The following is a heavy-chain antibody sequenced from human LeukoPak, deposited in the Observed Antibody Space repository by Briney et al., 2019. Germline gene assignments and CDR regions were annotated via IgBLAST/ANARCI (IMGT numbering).Heavy chain of an antibody. CDR3: ARNNWFGEFENWFDP. CDR2: ISSSSSYI. CDR1: GFTFNNYS. Sequence: GGSLRLSCAASGFTFNNYSMNWVRQAPGKGPEWVSSISSSSSYIYYADSMKGRFTISRDNAKNSLYLQMNSLRAEDTAVYYCARNNWFGEFENWFDPWGQGTLVTVSS. D-gene: IGHD3-10*01. J-gene: IGHJ5*02. V-gene: IGHV3-21*01.